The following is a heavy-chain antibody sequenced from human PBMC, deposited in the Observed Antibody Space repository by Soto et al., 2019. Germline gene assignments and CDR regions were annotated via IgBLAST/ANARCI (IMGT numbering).Heavy chain of an antibody. CDR3: ARGPARLTYYGMDA. V-gene: IGHV1-18*04. CDR2: ISAYNGNT. D-gene: IGHD6-25*01. Sequence: ASVKVSCKASGYTFTMYGISGVRQSPGQGLEWMGCISAYNGNTNYAQKLQGRVTMTTDTSTSTAYMELRSLRSDDTAVYYCARGPARLTYYGMDAWGQGTTVTVSS. J-gene: IGHJ6*02. CDR1: GYTFTMYG.